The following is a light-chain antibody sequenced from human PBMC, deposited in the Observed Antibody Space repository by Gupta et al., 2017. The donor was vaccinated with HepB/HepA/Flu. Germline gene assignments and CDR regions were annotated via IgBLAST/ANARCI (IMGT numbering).Light chain of an antibody. J-gene: IGKJ4*01. CDR1: QSVTSN. CDR3: QQYNDWHPT. V-gene: IGKV3-15*01. CDR2: AAS. Sequence: ENVMTQSPATLSVSPGERATLSCRASQSVTSNLAWYQQKPGQAPMLLIYAASTRATGTPARFRGSGSGTDFTLTISSLQSEDFAVYYCQQYNDWHPTFGGGTKVEIK.